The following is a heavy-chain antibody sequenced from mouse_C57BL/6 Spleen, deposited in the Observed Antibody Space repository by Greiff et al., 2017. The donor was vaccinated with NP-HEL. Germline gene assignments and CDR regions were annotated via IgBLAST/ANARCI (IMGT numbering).Heavy chain of an antibody. J-gene: IGHJ3*01. Sequence: QVQLKQSGPGLVAPSQSLSITCTVSGFSLTSYGVDWVRQSPGKGLEWLGVIWGVGSTNYNSALKSRLSISKDNSKSQVFLKMNSLQTDDTAMYYCARTDSSGPLFAYWGQGTLVTVSA. CDR3: ARTDSSGPLFAY. D-gene: IGHD3-2*02. V-gene: IGHV2-6*01. CDR2: IWGVGST. CDR1: GFSLTSYG.